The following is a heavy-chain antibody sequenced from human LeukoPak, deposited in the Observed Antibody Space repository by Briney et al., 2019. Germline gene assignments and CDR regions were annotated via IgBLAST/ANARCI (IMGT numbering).Heavy chain of an antibody. CDR3: AKDKARAVAGSDYFDY. V-gene: IGHV3-30*18. CDR2: ISYDGSNK. J-gene: IGHJ4*02. D-gene: IGHD6-19*01. Sequence: GGSLRLSCAASGFTFSSYGMHWVRQAPGKGLEWEAVISYDGSNKYYADSVKGRFTISRDNSKNTLYLQMNSLRAEDTAVYYCAKDKARAVAGSDYFDYWGQGTLVTVSS. CDR1: GFTFSSYG.